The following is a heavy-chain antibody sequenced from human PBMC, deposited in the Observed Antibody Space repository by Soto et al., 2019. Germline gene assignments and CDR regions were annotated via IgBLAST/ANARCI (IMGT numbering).Heavy chain of an antibody. D-gene: IGHD3-10*01. CDR2: ISINGGST. CDR1: GFTFSSYG. V-gene: IGHV3-64*01. J-gene: IGHJ4*02. Sequence: GGSLRLSCAASGFTFSSYGMEWVRQAPGKGLEYVSAISINGGSTYYANSVKGRFTISRDNSKDTLYLQMGSLRAEDTAVYCCARRSSGSYHDYWGQGTLVTVSS. CDR3: ARRSSGSYHDY.